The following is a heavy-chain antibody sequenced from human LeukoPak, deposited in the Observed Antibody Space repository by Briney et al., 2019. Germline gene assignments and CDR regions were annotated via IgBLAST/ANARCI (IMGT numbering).Heavy chain of an antibody. CDR2: IYTSGST. J-gene: IGHJ4*02. Sequence: SETLSLTCTVSGGSISSYYWSWIRQPAGKGLEWIGRIYTSGSTNYNPSLKSRVTMSVDTSKNQFSLKLSSVTAADTAVYYCARDLGPTTIVGGYYFDYWGQGTLVTVSS. CDR1: GGSISSYY. D-gene: IGHD2/OR15-2a*01. V-gene: IGHV4-4*07. CDR3: ARDLGPTTIVGGYYFDY.